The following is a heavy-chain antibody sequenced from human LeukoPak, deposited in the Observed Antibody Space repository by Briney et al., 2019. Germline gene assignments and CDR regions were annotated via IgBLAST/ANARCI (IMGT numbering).Heavy chain of an antibody. CDR2: ISAENGNT. CDR3: ASAESHDYGET. Sequence: ASVKVSCKASGYTFINYGISWVRQAPGQGLEWMGWISAENGNTGYVGNLQGRVTMTTDTSSSTVYMELTGLRSDDTAVYFCASAESHDYGETWGQGTLVTVSS. CDR1: GYTFINYG. D-gene: IGHD4-17*01. J-gene: IGHJ4*02. V-gene: IGHV1-18*01.